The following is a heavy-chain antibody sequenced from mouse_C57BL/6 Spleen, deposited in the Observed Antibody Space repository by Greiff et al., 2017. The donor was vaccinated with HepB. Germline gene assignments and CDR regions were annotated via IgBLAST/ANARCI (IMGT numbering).Heavy chain of an antibody. CDR2: IDPSDSYT. CDR3: ARPNYYGSSYYAMDY. V-gene: IGHV1-69*01. J-gene: IGHJ4*01. D-gene: IGHD1-1*01. Sequence: QVQLQQPGAELVMPGASVKLSCKASGYTFTSYWMHWVKQRPGQGLEWIGEIDPSDSYTNYNQKFKGKSTLTVDKSSSTAYMQLSSLTSEDSAVYYCARPNYYGSSYYAMDYWGQGISVTVSS. CDR1: GYTFTSYW.